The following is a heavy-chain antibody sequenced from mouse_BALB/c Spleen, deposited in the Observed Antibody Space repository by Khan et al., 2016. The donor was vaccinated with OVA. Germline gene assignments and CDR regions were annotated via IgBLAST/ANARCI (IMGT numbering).Heavy chain of an antibody. Sequence: QIQLVQSGPELKKPGETVKISCKASGYTFTNYGMNWVKQSPGKALKWMGWINTYTGEPTYADDFKGRFAFSLETSASTAYLQITNLKNAEPAPYFCARPPYFSYTMDYWGQGTSVTVSS. CDR1: GYTFTNYG. J-gene: IGHJ4*01. D-gene: IGHD2-10*01. CDR3: ARPPYFSYTMDY. V-gene: IGHV9-3-1*01. CDR2: INTYTGEP.